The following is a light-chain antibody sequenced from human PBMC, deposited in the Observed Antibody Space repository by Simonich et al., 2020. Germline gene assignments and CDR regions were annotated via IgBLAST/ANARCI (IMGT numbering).Light chain of an antibody. CDR3: QQYYSTPYT. CDR2: WES. V-gene: IGKV4-1*01. CDR1: QSVLYSSNNKNY. J-gene: IGKJ2*01. Sequence: DIVMTQSPDSLAVSLGERATINFTSSQSVLYSSNNKNYLAWYQQKPGQPPKMLIYWESTREAGVPDRFSGSGSGTDFTLTISSLQAEDVAVYYCQQYYSTPYTFGQGTKLEIK.